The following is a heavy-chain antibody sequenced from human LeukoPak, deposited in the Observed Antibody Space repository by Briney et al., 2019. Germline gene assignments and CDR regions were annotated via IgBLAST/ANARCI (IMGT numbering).Heavy chain of an antibody. CDR1: GVTFSSDC. D-gene: IGHD7-27*01. CDR3: ARELSNWGSPLY. Sequence: PGGSLRLSCAASGVTFSSDCMHWVRQAPGKGLVWVSRINSEVSSTSYADSVKGRFTISRDNAKNTLYLQMNSLRAEDTAVYYCARELSNWGSPLYWGQGTLVTVSS. CDR2: INSEVSST. J-gene: IGHJ4*02. V-gene: IGHV3-74*01.